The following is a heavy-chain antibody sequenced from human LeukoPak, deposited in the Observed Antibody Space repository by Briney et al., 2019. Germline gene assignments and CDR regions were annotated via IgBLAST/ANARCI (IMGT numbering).Heavy chain of an antibody. CDR1: GYTFTRSA. J-gene: IGHJ6*02. V-gene: IGHV7-4-1*02. CDR3: ARSYCSSTSCYGYYYGMDV. D-gene: IGHD2-2*01. Sequence: GASVKVSCKASGYTFTRSAMNWVRQAPGQGLEWMGWINTNTGNPTYAQGFTGRFVFSLDTSVSTAYLQISSLKAEDTAVYYCARSYCSSTSCYGYYYGMDVWGQGTTVTVSS. CDR2: INTNTGNP.